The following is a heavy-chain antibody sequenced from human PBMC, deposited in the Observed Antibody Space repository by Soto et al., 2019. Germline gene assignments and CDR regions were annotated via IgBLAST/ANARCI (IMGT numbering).Heavy chain of an antibody. Sequence: EVQLVESGGGLVQPGGSLRLSCATSGFTFSDYWIHWVRQAPGKGLVWVSRINGDGSRSDYADSVKGRFTIYRDNAENTVYLQMNSLSAGDTAVYFCARGIRGKYGMDVWGHGTTITVSS. CDR3: ARGIRGKYGMDV. D-gene: IGHD3-10*01. J-gene: IGHJ6*02. V-gene: IGHV3-74*01. CDR2: INGDGSRS. CDR1: GFTFSDYW.